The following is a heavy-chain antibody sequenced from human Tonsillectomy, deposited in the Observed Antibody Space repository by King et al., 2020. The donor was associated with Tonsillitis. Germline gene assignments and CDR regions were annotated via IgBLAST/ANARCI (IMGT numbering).Heavy chain of an antibody. D-gene: IGHD2-8*01. J-gene: IGHJ4*02. CDR1: GFTFSSYA. V-gene: IGHV3-23*04. Sequence: VQLVESGGGLVQPGGSLRLSCAASGFTFSSYAMSWVRQAPGKGLEWVSAISGSGGSTYYADSVKGRFTISRDNSKNTLYLQMNSLRAGDTAVYYCAKKRCTNGVCMGFFDYWGQGTLVTVSS. CDR3: AKKRCTNGVCMGFFDY. CDR2: ISGSGGST.